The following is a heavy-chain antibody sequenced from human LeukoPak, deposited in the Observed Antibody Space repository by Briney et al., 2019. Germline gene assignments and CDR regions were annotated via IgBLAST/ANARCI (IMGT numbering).Heavy chain of an antibody. CDR1: GFTFSSYS. V-gene: IGHV3-21*01. CDR2: ISSSSSSYI. J-gene: IGHJ3*02. Sequence: GGPLRLSCAASGFTFSSYSMNWVRQAPGKGLEWVSSISSSSSSYIYYADSVKGRFTISRDNAKNSLYLQMNSLRAEDTAVYYCAREVVPAAIYAFDIWGQGTMVTVSS. CDR3: AREVVPAAIYAFDI. D-gene: IGHD2-2*01.